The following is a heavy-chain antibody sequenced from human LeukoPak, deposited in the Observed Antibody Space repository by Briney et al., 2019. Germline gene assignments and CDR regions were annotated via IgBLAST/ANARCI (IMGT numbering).Heavy chain of an antibody. CDR3: ATIKRGSIYGYFDF. CDR1: GGSISSHY. CDR2: LLDSVNT. Sequence: SETLSLTCTVSGGSISSHYWSWIRQPPGKGLEWIAYLLDSVNTKDNPSLQSRLALSADTSKNQFSLRLSSVTAADTAVYYCATIKRGSIYGYFDFWGQGIKVTVSS. D-gene: IGHD5-18*01. V-gene: IGHV4-59*11. J-gene: IGHJ4*02.